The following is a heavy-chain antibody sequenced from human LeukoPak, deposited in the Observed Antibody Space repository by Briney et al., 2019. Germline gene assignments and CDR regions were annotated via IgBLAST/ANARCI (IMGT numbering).Heavy chain of an antibody. CDR3: ARVASYCGGDCSYNHYYGMDV. J-gene: IGHJ6*02. D-gene: IGHD2-21*02. Sequence: SVKVSCKASGGTFSTYAIYWLRQAPGQGLEWMGGIIPIFGTANYAQKFQGRVTITADESTSSAYMELSSLRSEDTAVYYCARVASYCGGDCSYNHYYGMDVWGQGTTVTVSS. V-gene: IGHV1-69*01. CDR1: GGTFSTYA. CDR2: IIPIFGTA.